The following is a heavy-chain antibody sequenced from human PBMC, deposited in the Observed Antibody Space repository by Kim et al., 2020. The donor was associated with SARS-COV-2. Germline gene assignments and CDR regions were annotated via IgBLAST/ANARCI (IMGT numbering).Heavy chain of an antibody. Sequence: KGRFTISRDNSKNTLYLQMNSLRAEDTAVYYCAKEHIVLMVYAKGYYFDYWGQGTLVTVSS. J-gene: IGHJ4*02. D-gene: IGHD2-8*01. V-gene: IGHV3-23*01. CDR3: AKEHIVLMVYAKGYYFDY.